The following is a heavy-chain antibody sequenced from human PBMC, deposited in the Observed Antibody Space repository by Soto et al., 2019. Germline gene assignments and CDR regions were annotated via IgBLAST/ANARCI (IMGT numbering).Heavy chain of an antibody. J-gene: IGHJ4*02. V-gene: IGHV4-34*01. Sequence: SETLSLTCAVYGGSFSGYYWSWIRQPPGKGLEWIGEINHSGSTNYNPSLKSRVTISVDTSKNQFSLKLSSVTAADTAVYYCALQTVDTAMDNDYWGQGTLVTVSS. CDR2: INHSGST. CDR3: ALQTVDTAMDNDY. CDR1: GGSFSGYY. D-gene: IGHD5-18*01.